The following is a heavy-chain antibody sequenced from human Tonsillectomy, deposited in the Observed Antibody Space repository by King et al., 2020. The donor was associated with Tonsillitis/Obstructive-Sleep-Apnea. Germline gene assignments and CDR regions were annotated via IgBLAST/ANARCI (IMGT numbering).Heavy chain of an antibody. J-gene: IGHJ5*02. D-gene: IGHD2-2*01. CDR1: GGSISSSSYY. CDR3: ARHGEREQLPRENWFDP. CDR2: IYYSGST. V-gene: IGHV4-39*01. Sequence: QLQESGPGLVKPSETLSLTCTVSGGSISSSSYYWGWIRQPPGKGLEWIGSIYYSGSTYYNPSLKSRVTISVDTSKNQFSLKLSSVTAADTAVYYCARHGEREQLPRENWFDPWGQGTLVTVSS.